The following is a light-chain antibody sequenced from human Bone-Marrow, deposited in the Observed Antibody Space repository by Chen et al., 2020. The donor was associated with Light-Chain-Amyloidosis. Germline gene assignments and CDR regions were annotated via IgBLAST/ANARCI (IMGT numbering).Light chain of an antibody. J-gene: IGLJ1*01. CDR1: SSDVGGDNH. Sequence: SALTPPASVSGSPGQSITISCTGTSSDVGGDNHVSWYQQHPDKAPNLMIYEVTNRPSWVPDRFSGSKSDNTASLTISGLQTEDEADYFCSSYTITNTLVFGSGTRVTVL. CDR3: SSYTITNTLV. V-gene: IGLV2-14*01. CDR2: EVT.